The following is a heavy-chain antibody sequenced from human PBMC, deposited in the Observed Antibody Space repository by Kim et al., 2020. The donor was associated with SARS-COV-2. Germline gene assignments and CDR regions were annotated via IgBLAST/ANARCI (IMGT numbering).Heavy chain of an antibody. V-gene: IGHV3-74*01. J-gene: IGHJ4*02. D-gene: IGHD2-21*02. CDR3: SRFTMTAAGDY. Sequence: YADSVKGRFNISRDNTKNTLYLQMNSLGAEETAVYYCSRFTMTAAGDYWGQGTLVTVSS.